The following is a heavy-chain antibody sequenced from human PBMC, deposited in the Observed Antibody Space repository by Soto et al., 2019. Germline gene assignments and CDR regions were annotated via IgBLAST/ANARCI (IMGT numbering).Heavy chain of an antibody. CDR1: GGSVSSGSYY. J-gene: IGHJ3*02. Sequence: QVQLQESGPGLVKPSETLSLTCTVSGGSVSSGSYYWSWIRQPPGKGLEWIGYIFYSGSTNYNPSLKSRVTISVNTSKNQFSLKLRSVTAADTAVYYCASVETVTDAFHIWGQGTLVSVSS. V-gene: IGHV4-61*01. CDR2: IFYSGST. CDR3: ASVETVTDAFHI. D-gene: IGHD5-18*01.